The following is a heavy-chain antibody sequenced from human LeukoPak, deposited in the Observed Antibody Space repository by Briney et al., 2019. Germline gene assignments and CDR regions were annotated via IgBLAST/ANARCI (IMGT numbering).Heavy chain of an antibody. V-gene: IGHV1-8*03. CDR3: ARGRYYYDFWSGYYGGDAFDI. J-gene: IGHJ3*02. CDR1: GYTFTSYD. CDR2: MNPNSGNT. Sequence: GASVKVSCKASGYTFTSYDINWVRQATGQGLEWMGWMNPNSGNTGYAQKFQGRVTITRNTSISTAYMELSSLRSEDTAVYYCARGRYYYDFWSGYYGGDAFDIWGQGTMVTVSS. D-gene: IGHD3-3*01.